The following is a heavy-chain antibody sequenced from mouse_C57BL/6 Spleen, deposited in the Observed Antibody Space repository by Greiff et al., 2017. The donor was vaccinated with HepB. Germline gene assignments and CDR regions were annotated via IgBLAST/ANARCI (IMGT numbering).Heavy chain of an antibody. CDR2: IDPSDSYT. Sequence: VQLQQPGAELVKPGASVKLSCKASGYTFTSYWMQWVKQRPGQGLEWIGEIDPSDSYTNYNQKFKGKATLTVDTSSSTAYMQLSSLTSEDSAVYYCAREPRTGFAYWGQGTLVTVSA. V-gene: IGHV1-50*01. D-gene: IGHD6-1*01. J-gene: IGHJ3*01. CDR1: GYTFTSYW. CDR3: AREPRTGFAY.